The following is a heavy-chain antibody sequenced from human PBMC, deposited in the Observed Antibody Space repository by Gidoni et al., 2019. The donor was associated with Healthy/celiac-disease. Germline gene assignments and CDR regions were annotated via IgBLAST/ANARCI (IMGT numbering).Heavy chain of an antibody. CDR2: LYYNGST. CDR3: ARENSSGWGHYYGMDV. V-gene: IGHV4-39*07. J-gene: IGHJ6*02. Sequence: QLQLQESGPGLVKPSETLSLTCTVSGGSISSSSYYWGWIRQPPGKGLEWIGNLYYNGSTYYTPSLKSRVTISVDPSKNQFSLKLSSVTATDTAVYYCARENSSGWGHYYGMDVWGQGTTVTVSS. CDR1: GGSISSSSYY. D-gene: IGHD6-19*01.